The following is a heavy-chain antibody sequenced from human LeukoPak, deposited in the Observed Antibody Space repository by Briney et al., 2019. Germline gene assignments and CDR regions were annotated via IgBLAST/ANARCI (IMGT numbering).Heavy chain of an antibody. J-gene: IGHJ4*02. CDR2: INPNSGGT. CDR1: GYTFTCYY. CDR3: ARIAYYYGSGSYFPFDY. D-gene: IGHD3-10*01. V-gene: IGHV1-2*02. Sequence: ASVKVSCKASGYTFTCYYMHWVRQAPGQGLEWMGWINPNSGGTNYAQKFQGRVTMTRDTSISTAYMELSRLRSDDTAVYYCARIAYYYGSGSYFPFDYWGQGTLVTVSS.